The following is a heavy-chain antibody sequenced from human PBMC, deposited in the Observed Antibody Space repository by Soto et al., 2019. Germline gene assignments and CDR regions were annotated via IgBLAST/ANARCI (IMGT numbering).Heavy chain of an antibody. CDR1: GGSISSYS. J-gene: IGHJ6*02. V-gene: IGHV4-59*08. Sequence: QVQLQESGPGLVKPSETLSLTCTVSGGSISSYSWSWIRQPPGKGLEWIGYISFSGSTNYNPSLKSRVTMSIHASTSQVSLKLSSVTATDTAVYYCARRSHHLDIYYFYGMDVWGQGTTITVSS. CDR3: ARRSHHLDIYYFYGMDV. CDR2: ISFSGST. D-gene: IGHD1-1*01.